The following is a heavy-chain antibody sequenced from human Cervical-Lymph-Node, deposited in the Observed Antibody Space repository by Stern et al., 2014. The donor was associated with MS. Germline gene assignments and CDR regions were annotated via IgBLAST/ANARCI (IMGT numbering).Heavy chain of an antibody. CDR2: ISYDGNHK. CDR1: GFTFSSYG. V-gene: IGHV3-30*03. Sequence: VQLVESGGDVVQPGGSLRLSCEASGFTFSSYGMHWVRQAPGQGLEWVTVISYDGNHKYYAASVKGRFTISRDNSKNTLHLQMNSVTPDDTAIYYCARDYEDTSMLFDLWGQGTLVTVSS. CDR3: ARDYEDTSMLFDL. D-gene: IGHD3/OR15-3a*01. J-gene: IGHJ4*02.